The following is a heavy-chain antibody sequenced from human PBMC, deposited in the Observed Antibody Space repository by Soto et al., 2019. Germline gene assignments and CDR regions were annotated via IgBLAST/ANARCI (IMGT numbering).Heavy chain of an antibody. CDR2: IYYSGST. CDR3: ARRTVNIRTFYSGLKTHCFDY. Sequence: SETLCLTCAVSGDSMSSSDYYWGWIRQPPGKGLEWIGSIYYSGSTYYNPSLQSRVAISVDTSKNQFSLKLKSVTAADTAIYYCARRTVNIRTFYSGLKTHCFDYWGQGAPVTVSS. V-gene: IGHV4-39*01. CDR1: GDSMSSSDYY. D-gene: IGHD6-19*01. J-gene: IGHJ4*02.